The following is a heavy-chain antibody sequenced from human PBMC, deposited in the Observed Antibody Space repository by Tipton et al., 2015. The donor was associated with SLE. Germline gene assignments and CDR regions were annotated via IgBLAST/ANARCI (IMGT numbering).Heavy chain of an antibody. D-gene: IGHD3-9*01. Sequence: TLSLTCTVSGGSISSNNYYWGWIRQPPGKGLEWIGEINHSGSINYNPSLKSRVTISVDTSKNQFSLKLSSVTAADTAVYYCARHTPGRYFDWLSLDYWGQGTLVTVSS. J-gene: IGHJ4*02. CDR3: ARHTPGRYFDWLSLDY. V-gene: IGHV4-39*01. CDR2: INHSGSI. CDR1: GGSISSNNYY.